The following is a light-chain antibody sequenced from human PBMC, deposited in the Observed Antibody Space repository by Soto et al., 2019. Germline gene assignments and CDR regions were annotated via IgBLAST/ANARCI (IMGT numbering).Light chain of an antibody. CDR2: AAS. Sequence: DIQMTQSPSSMSASVGDRITITCWASQDISRWLVWYQQKPGKGPKLLIYAASTLQSGVPSRFSGSGSGTDFTLTISSLQPEDFATYYCQQANSFPYTFGQGTKLEIK. V-gene: IGKV1-12*01. CDR3: QQANSFPYT. J-gene: IGKJ2*01. CDR1: QDISRW.